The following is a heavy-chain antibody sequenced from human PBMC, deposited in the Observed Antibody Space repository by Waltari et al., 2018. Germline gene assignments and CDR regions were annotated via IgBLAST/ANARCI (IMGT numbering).Heavy chain of an antibody. CDR2: ITVGDDT. J-gene: IGHJ4*02. CDR3: ATPFYNWDDPLHS. D-gene: IGHD1-20*01. Sequence: EVQLLESGGDWVQPGGSLGASCAATGTPFRNSAINWVRLAPGTGLEWVSAITVGDDTYYPDSVKGRFTISRDTSKDTVHLQMNGLRAEDTAVYYCATPFYNWDDPLHSWGQGTLVTVSS. CDR1: GTPFRNSA. V-gene: IGHV3-23*01.